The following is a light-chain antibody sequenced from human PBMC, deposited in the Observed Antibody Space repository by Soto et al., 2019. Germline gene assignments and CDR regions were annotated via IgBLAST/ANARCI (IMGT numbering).Light chain of an antibody. CDR2: DAS. V-gene: IGKV1-33*01. CDR3: QQYDNLPYT. CDR1: QNIRNY. J-gene: IGKJ2*01. Sequence: DIQMTQSPSSLSASVGDRVTITCQASQNIRNYLNWYQQKPGKAPKLLIYDASNLETGVPSRFSGSGSGTDFTFTISSVQAEDIATYYCQQYDNLPYTFGQGTKLEIK.